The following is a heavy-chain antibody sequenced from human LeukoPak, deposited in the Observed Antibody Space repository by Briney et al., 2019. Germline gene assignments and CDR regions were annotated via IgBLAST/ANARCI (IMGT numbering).Heavy chain of an antibody. J-gene: IGHJ3*02. CDR1: GYTFTSYG. D-gene: IGHD6-13*01. V-gene: IGHV1-18*01. CDR2: ISAYNGNT. CDR3: AREAADHGSDAFDI. Sequence: ASVKVSCKASGYTFTSYGISWVRQAPGQGLEWMGWISAYNGNTNYAQKLQGRVTMTRDTSISTAYMELSRLRSDDTAVYYCAREAADHGSDAFDIWGQGTMVTVSS.